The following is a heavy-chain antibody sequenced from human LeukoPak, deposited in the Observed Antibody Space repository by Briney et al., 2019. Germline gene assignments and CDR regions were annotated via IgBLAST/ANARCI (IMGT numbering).Heavy chain of an antibody. CDR2: IRYDGSNK. D-gene: IGHD3-22*01. J-gene: IGHJ4*02. CDR3: AKGSNYYDSSGYYF. Sequence: TGGSLRLSCAASGFTFSSYGMHWVRQAPDKGLELVAFIRYDGSNKYYADSVKGRFTISRDNSKNTLYLQMNSLRAEDTAVYYCAKGSNYYDSSGYYFWGQGTLVTVSS. V-gene: IGHV3-30*02. CDR1: GFTFSSYG.